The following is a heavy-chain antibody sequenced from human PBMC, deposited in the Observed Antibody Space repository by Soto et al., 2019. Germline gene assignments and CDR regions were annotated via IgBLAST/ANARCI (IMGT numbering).Heavy chain of an antibody. CDR1: GFTFSSYS. V-gene: IGHV3-48*01. J-gene: IGHJ2*01. Sequence: GGSLRLSCAASGFTFSSYSMNWVRQAPGKGLEWVSYISSSSSTIYYADSVKGRFTISRDNAKNSLYLQMNSLRAEDTAVYYCARCVEGRQTGDNWYFDLWGRGTLVTVSS. D-gene: IGHD3-10*01. CDR3: ARCVEGRQTGDNWYFDL. CDR2: ISSSSSTI.